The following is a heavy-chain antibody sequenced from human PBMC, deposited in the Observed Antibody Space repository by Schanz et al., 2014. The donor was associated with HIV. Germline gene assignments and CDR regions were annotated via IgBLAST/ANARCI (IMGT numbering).Heavy chain of an antibody. Sequence: EVQLVESGGGLVKPGGSLRLSCAASGFTFSSYSMNWVRQAPGKGLEWVSYISSSSSTIYYADSVKGRFTISRDNSKNTLYLQMNSLRAEDTAVYYCAREVVEYYYDSSGYFDYWGQGTLVTVSS. CDR2: ISSSSSTI. CDR3: AREVVEYYYDSSGYFDY. CDR1: GFTFSSYS. J-gene: IGHJ4*02. D-gene: IGHD3-22*01. V-gene: IGHV3-21*05.